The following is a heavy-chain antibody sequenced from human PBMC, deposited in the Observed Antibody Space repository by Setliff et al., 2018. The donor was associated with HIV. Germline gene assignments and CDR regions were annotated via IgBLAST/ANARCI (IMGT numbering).Heavy chain of an antibody. J-gene: IGHJ4*02. V-gene: IGHV4-34*01. D-gene: IGHD3-3*01. Sequence: SSETLSLTCAVYGGSLSGYYWSWIRQAPGKGLEWIGEINHRGRTRYNPSLKSRVTISVETSKNQLSLRLTSVTAADTAVYYCARASPDFEATFFDLWGRGTLVTVSS. CDR1: GGSLSGYY. CDR2: INHRGRT. CDR3: ARASPDFEATFFDL.